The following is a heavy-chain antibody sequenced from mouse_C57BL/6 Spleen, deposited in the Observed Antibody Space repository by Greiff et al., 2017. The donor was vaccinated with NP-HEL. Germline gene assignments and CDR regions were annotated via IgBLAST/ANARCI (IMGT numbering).Heavy chain of an antibody. Sequence: QVQLQQPGAELVNPGASVNLSCKASGYTLTSYWMHWVKQRPGQGLEWIGEINPSNGRTNYNEKFKSKATLTVDKSSSTAYMQLSSPTSEDSAVYDCARRLVNFDYGGQGTTLTVSS. J-gene: IGHJ2*01. V-gene: IGHV1S81*02. CDR2: INPSNGRT. D-gene: IGHD6-2*01. CDR1: GYTLTSYW. CDR3: ARRLVNFDY.